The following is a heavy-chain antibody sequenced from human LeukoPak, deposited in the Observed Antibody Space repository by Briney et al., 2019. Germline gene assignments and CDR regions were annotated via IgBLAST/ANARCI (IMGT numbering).Heavy chain of an antibody. CDR1: GYPFTRYD. V-gene: IGHV1-8*01. J-gene: IGHJ4*02. CDR2: MNPIRGNT. CDR3: ASDYYVAGSYLD. D-gene: IGHD3-10*01. Sequence: GASVKVSCKASGYPFTRYDINRVTEATGHGLEYMGWMNPIRGNTGYAQKFQGRVSMTRNTSISTAYMELSSLRSEDTAVYYCASDYYVAGSYLDWGQGTLVTVSS.